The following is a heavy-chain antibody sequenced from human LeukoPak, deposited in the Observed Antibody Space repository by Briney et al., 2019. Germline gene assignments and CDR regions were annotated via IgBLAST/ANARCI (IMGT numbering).Heavy chain of an antibody. CDR1: GFTFSNYE. V-gene: IGHV3-21*01. Sequence: GGSLRLSCAASGFTFSNYEMNWVRQAPGKGLEWVSSISSSSSYIYYADSVKGRFTTSRDNAKNSLYLQMNSLRAEDTAVYYCARDGYGSGSNDYWGQGTLVTVSS. D-gene: IGHD3-10*01. CDR3: ARDGYGSGSNDY. J-gene: IGHJ4*02. CDR2: ISSSSSYI.